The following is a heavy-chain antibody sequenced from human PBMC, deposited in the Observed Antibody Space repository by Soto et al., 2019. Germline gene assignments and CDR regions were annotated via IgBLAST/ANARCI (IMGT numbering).Heavy chain of an antibody. V-gene: IGHV4-34*01. CDR3: ARGRIAARPPSNWFDP. J-gene: IGHJ5*02. CDR1: GGSFSGYY. CDR2: INHSGST. D-gene: IGHD6-6*01. Sequence: PSETLSLTCAVYGGSFSGYYWSWTRQPPGKGLEWIGEINHSGSTNYNPSLKSRVTISVDTSKNQFSLKLSSVTAADTAVYYCARGRIAARPPSNWFDPWGQGTLVTVSS.